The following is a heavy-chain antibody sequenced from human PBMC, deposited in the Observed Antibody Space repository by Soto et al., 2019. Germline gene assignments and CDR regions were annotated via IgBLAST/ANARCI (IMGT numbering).Heavy chain of an antibody. CDR1: GDSFTSYW. Sequence: GESLKIACTCSGDSFTSYWISWVRQMPGKGLEWMGRIDPSDSYTNYSPSFQGHVTISADKSISTAYLQWSSLKASDTAMYYCARLGVWGSYRYTELDYWGQGTLVTVSS. J-gene: IGHJ4*02. CDR2: IDPSDSYT. CDR3: ARLGVWGSYRYTELDY. D-gene: IGHD3-16*02. V-gene: IGHV5-10-1*01.